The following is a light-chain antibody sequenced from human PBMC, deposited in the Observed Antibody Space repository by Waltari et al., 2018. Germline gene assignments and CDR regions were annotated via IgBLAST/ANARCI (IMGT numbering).Light chain of an antibody. CDR1: QSRVHSDGNTY. CDR3: MQGTHWPRT. V-gene: IGKV2-30*02. J-gene: IGKJ2*01. CDR2: KVA. Sequence: QSRVHSDGNTYLNWFQQKPGQSARRLIYKVANRVSGVPARFSASRSGTEYTMKISRVEPEDVGVTYCMQGTHWPRTFGQGTKLEI.